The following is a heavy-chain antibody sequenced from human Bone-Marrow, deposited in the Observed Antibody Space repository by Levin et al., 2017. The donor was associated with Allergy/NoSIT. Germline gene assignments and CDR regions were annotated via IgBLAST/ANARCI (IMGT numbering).Heavy chain of an antibody. CDR3: ATDRGGFGDLLYLWTRRRTNYEGRGRGRLTITRRKGKTSLYLHMKCLRGEATALYYCATDRGGFGDLLYLWTR. V-gene: IGHV3-20*04. CDR2: IFWNGRTT. J-gene: IGHJ4*02. Sequence: GGSLRLSCVGSGFTFDDTGMSWVRQVPGKGLEWVSSIFWNGRTTTYADSVRGRFTISRDNAKNSLYLHMNSLRAEDTALYYCATDRGGFGDLLYLWTRRRTNYEGRGRGRLTITRRKGKTSLYLHMKCLRGEATALYYCATDRGGFGDLLYLWTRWGQGTLVTVSS. CDR1: GFTFDDTG. D-gene: IGHD3-10*01.